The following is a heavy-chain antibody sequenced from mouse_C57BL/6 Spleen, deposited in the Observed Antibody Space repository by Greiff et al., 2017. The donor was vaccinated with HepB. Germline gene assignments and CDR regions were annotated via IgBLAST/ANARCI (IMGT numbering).Heavy chain of an antibody. Sequence: QVQLKQPGAELVMPGASVKLSCKASGYTFTSYWMHWVKQRPGQGLEWIGEIDPSDSYTNYNQKFKGKSTLTVDKSSSTAYMQLSSLTSEDSAVYYCARGYYGAMDYWGQGTSVTVSS. CDR2: IDPSDSYT. J-gene: IGHJ4*01. V-gene: IGHV1-69*01. CDR3: ARGYYGAMDY. D-gene: IGHD2-1*01. CDR1: GYTFTSYW.